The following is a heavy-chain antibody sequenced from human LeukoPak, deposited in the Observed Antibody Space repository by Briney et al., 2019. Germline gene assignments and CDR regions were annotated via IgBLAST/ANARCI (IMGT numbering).Heavy chain of an antibody. J-gene: IGHJ4*02. CDR1: GFTFADYA. CDR2: IRAKYYGGTT. Sequence: GGSLRLSCSVSGFTFADYAMSWVRQAPGKGLEWVAVIRAKYYGGTTEYAASVKGRFTISRDDSKSIAYLQMNSLKIEDTAVYYCAAKQQLAFWGQGALVAVSS. V-gene: IGHV3-49*04. D-gene: IGHD6-13*01. CDR3: AAKQQLAF.